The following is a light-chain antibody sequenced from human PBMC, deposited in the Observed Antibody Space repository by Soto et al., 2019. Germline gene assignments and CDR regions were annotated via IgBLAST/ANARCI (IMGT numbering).Light chain of an antibody. CDR2: DAS. J-gene: IGKJ4*01. V-gene: IGKV3-11*01. CDR1: QSVNTY. Sequence: EIVLTQSPATLSLSPGERATLSCRASQSVNTYLAWYQQKPGQAPRLLIYDASSRATGIPARFSGSGSGTDFTLTISCLEPEDFAVYYGQQRSNWLTFGGGTKVEI. CDR3: QQRSNWLT.